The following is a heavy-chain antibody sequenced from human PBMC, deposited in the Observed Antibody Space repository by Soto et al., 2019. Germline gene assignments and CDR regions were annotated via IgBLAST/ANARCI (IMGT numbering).Heavy chain of an antibody. Sequence: QVQLVQSGAEVKKPGSTVKVSCKASGYTFTSSYIHWVRQAPGQGLEWMGIIKPSGGSATYAQMFQGRVTLTTDTSTSTVYMELSSLTSEDTAMYYCERGLYSSSYYMWGQGTLVTVSS. CDR2: IKPSGGSA. J-gene: IGHJ4*02. V-gene: IGHV1-46*01. D-gene: IGHD3-22*01. CDR3: ERGLYSSSYYM. CDR1: GYTFTSSY.